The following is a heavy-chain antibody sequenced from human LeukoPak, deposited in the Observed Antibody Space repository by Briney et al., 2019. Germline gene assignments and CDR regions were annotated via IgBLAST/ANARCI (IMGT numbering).Heavy chain of an antibody. V-gene: IGHV3-23*01. J-gene: IGHJ3*02. Sequence: GGSLRLSCAASGFTFSSYAMSWVRQAPGKGLEWVSAISGSGGSTYYADSVKGRFTISRDNSKNTLYLQMNSLRAEDTAVYYCARDSSVAEARGAFDIWGQGTMVTVSS. CDR3: ARDSSVAEARGAFDI. CDR2: ISGSGGST. CDR1: GFTFSSYA. D-gene: IGHD6-19*01.